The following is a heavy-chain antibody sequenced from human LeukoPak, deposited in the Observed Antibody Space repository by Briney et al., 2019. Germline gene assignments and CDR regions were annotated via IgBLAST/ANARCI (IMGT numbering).Heavy chain of an antibody. Sequence: GASVKVSCKASGYTFTGYYMHWVRQAPGQGLEWMGWINPNSGGTNYAQKFQGRVTMTRDTSISTAYMELSRLRSDDTAVYYCARARGIVGAIVFDYWGQGTLVTVSS. CDR2: INPNSGGT. CDR3: ARARGIVGAIVFDY. J-gene: IGHJ4*02. V-gene: IGHV1-2*02. D-gene: IGHD1-26*01. CDR1: GYTFTGYY.